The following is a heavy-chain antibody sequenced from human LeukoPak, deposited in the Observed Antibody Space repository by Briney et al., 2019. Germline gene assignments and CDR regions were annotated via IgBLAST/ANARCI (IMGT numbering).Heavy chain of an antibody. D-gene: IGHD4-17*01. Sequence: GGSLRLSCAASEFTFSSYGMSWVRQAPGKGLEWVSAISDSGGSTYYADSVKGRFTISRDNAKNTLYLQMNSLRAEDTAVYYCARDHGDYYFDYWGQGTLVTVSS. V-gene: IGHV3-23*01. J-gene: IGHJ4*02. CDR3: ARDHGDYYFDY. CDR1: EFTFSSYG. CDR2: ISDSGGST.